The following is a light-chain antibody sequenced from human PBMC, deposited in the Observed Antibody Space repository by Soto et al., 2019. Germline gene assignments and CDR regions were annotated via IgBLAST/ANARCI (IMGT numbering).Light chain of an antibody. V-gene: IGKV3-20*01. J-gene: IGKJ1*01. Sequence: EIVLTQSPGTLSLSPGERATLSCRASQSVSSGYLAWYQQKPAQAPRLLIYGASSRATGIPDRFSGSGSGTDFTLTISRLEPEDVAVYYCQQYDSSFWTFGQGTKVEIK. CDR2: GAS. CDR3: QQYDSSFWT. CDR1: QSVSSGY.